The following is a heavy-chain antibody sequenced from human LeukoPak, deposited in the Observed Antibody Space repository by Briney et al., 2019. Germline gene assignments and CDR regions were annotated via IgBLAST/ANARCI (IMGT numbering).Heavy chain of an antibody. J-gene: IGHJ4*02. CDR3: ATDPPPGGRYFDWLLSLDSYFDY. D-gene: IGHD3-9*01. V-gene: IGHV3-23*01. Sequence: GGSLRLSCAASGFTFSSYAMSWVRQAPGKGLEWVSAISGSGGSTYYADSVKGRFTISRDNSKNTLYLQMNSLRAEDTAVYYCATDPPPGGRYFDWLLSLDSYFDYWGQGTLVTVSS. CDR2: ISGSGGST. CDR1: GFTFSSYA.